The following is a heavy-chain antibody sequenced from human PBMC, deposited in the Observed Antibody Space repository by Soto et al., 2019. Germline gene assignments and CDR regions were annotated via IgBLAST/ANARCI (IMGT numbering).Heavy chain of an antibody. J-gene: IGHJ4*02. V-gene: IGHV4-59*01. CDR1: GGSISSYY. CDR3: ARGGRWLDY. CDR2: IYYSGST. D-gene: IGHD2-15*01. Sequence: SETLSLTCTVSGGSISSYYWSWIRQPPGKGLEWIGYIYYSGSTNYNPSLKSRVTISVDTSKNQFSLKLSSVTAADTAVYYCARGGRWLDYWGQGTLVTVS.